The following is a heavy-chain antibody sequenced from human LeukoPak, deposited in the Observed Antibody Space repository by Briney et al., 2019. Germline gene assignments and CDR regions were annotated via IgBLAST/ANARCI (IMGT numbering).Heavy chain of an antibody. Sequence: GGSLRLSCAASGFTFGSCWMNWVRQTPGKGREGVANIKQDGSKKSYVDSVKGRFTISRDNAKNSLYLQMNSLRAEDTAIYYCTRVGYIDEGIDYWGQGTLVTVSS. D-gene: IGHD5-24*01. V-gene: IGHV3-7*04. CDR1: GFTFGSCW. J-gene: IGHJ4*02. CDR3: TRVGYIDEGIDY. CDR2: IKQDGSKK.